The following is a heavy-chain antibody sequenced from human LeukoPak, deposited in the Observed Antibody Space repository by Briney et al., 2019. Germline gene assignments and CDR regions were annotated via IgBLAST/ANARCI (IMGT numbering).Heavy chain of an antibody. J-gene: IGHJ6*03. D-gene: IGHD1-26*01. Sequence: ASETLSVTCTVSGGSISSYYWSWIRQPAGKGLEWIGRIYTSGSTNYNPSLKSRVTMSVDTSKNQFSLKLSSVTAADTAAYYCARDQGVGAMRGYYYYYYMDVWGKGTTVTVSS. CDR2: IYTSGST. V-gene: IGHV4-4*07. CDR1: GGSISSYY. CDR3: ARDQGVGAMRGYYYYYYMDV.